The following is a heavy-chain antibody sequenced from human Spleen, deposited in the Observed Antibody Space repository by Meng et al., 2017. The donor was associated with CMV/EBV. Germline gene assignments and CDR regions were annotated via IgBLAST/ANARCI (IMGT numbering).Heavy chain of an antibody. Sequence: ASVKVSCKASGFTFTSYFMHWVRQAPGQGLEWVGIVNPSAGSTSHAQQFQGRVTMTRDTSTSTAYMELSRLRSDDTAVYYCARDRRVVGATTYDAFDIWGQGTMVTVSS. D-gene: IGHD1-26*01. CDR2: VNPSAGST. CDR3: ARDRRVVGATTYDAFDI. CDR1: GFTFTSYF. J-gene: IGHJ3*02. V-gene: IGHV1-46*01.